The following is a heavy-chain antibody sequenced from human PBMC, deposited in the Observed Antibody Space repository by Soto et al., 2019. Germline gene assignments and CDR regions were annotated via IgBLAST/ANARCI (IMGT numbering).Heavy chain of an antibody. CDR2: VIPIFGTA. Sequence: SVKVSCKASGGTFSSYAISWVRQAPGQGLEWMGGVIPIFGTANYAQKFQGRVTITADESTSTAYMELSSLRSEDTAVYYCARGDIVATTFDYWGQGTLVTVSS. V-gene: IGHV1-69*13. CDR3: ARGDIVATTFDY. CDR1: GGTFSSYA. D-gene: IGHD5-12*01. J-gene: IGHJ4*02.